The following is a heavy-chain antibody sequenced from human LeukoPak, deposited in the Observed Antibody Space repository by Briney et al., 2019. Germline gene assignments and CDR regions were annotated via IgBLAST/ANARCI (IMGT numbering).Heavy chain of an antibody. CDR3: AKDRSLLGYYYDSSGYSLFDY. D-gene: IGHD3-22*01. Sequence: GGSLRLSCAASGLSFSSFAMSWVRQAPGKGLECVSAISGSGGSTYYADSVKGRFTISRDNSKNTLYLQMNSLRAEDTAVYYCAKDRSLLGYYYDSSGYSLFDYWGQGTLVTVSS. J-gene: IGHJ4*02. V-gene: IGHV3-23*01. CDR1: GLSFSSFA. CDR2: ISGSGGST.